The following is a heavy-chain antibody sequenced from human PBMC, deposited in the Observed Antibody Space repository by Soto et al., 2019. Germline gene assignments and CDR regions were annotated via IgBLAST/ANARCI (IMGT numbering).Heavy chain of an antibody. Sequence: SETLSLTCTVSGGSISSSSYYWGWIRQPPGKGLEWIGSIYYSGSTYYNPSLKGRVTISVDTSKNQFSLKLSPVTAADTAVYYCARLYDPAGAHYYYYGMDVWGQGTTVTVSS. D-gene: IGHD5-12*01. CDR1: GGSISSSSYY. CDR2: IYYSGST. J-gene: IGHJ6*02. V-gene: IGHV4-39*01. CDR3: ARLYDPAGAHYYYYGMDV.